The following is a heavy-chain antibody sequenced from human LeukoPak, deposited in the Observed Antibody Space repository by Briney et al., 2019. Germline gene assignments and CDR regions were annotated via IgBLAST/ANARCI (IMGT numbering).Heavy chain of an antibody. Sequence: GASVKVSCKASGYTFTGYYMHWVRQAPGQGLEWMGWINPNSGGTNYAQKFQGRVTMTRDTSITTAYMELSSLRSDDTAVYYCARELNRPTEEGYWGQGTLVTVSS. CDR1: GYTFTGYY. CDR2: INPNSGGT. J-gene: IGHJ4*02. D-gene: IGHD1-14*01. V-gene: IGHV1-2*02. CDR3: ARELNRPTEEGY.